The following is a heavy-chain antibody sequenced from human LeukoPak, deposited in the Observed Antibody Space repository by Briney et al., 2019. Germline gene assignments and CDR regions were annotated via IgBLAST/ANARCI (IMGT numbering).Heavy chain of an antibody. CDR1: GFTLSSFA. D-gene: IGHD3-10*01. Sequence: GGSLRLSCVASGFTLSSFAMPWVRQAPGKGLEWVAVVSSDGSNKHYADSVKGRFTISRDNSKSTLHLQVDTLRPDDTAVYYCAREYSFGSGTSRINWFDPWGQGTLVTVSS. J-gene: IGHJ5*02. V-gene: IGHV3-30*04. CDR3: AREYSFGSGTSRINWFDP. CDR2: VSSDGSNK.